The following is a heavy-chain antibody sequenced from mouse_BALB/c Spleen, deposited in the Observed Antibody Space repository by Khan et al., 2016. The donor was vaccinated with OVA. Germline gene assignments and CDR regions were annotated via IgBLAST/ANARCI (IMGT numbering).Heavy chain of an antibody. V-gene: IGHV5-6*01. CDR3: TRLAYYYDSEGFAY. D-gene: IGHD1-1*01. Sequence: EVELVESGGDLVKPGGSLKLSCAASGFTFSTYGMSWVRQTPDKRLEWVATVSTGGGYTYYPDSVKGRFTISRDNAKNTLYLQLSGLKSEDTAMFYGTRLAYYYDSEGFAYWGQGTLVTVSA. J-gene: IGHJ3*01. CDR1: GFTFSTYG. CDR2: VSTGGGYT.